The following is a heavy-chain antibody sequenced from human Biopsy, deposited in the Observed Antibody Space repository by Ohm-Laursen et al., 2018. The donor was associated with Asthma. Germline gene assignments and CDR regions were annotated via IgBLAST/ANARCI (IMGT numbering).Heavy chain of an antibody. CDR1: GYSLTDLS. CDR3: ASDFPKDYVRYNFQF. CDR2: HDHEEGGT. J-gene: IGHJ4*02. V-gene: IGHV1-24*01. D-gene: IGHD4-17*01. Sequence: SANVSCKLSGYSLTDLSMHWVRQAPGQGLEWMGGHDHEEGGTVNARRFQGRVTMTEDTSTDTAYMELSSLSSDDTAVYYCASDFPKDYVRYNFQFWGQGTLVTVSS.